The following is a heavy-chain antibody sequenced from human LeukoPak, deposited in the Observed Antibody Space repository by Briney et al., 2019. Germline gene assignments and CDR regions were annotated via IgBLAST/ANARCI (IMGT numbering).Heavy chain of an antibody. CDR3: AIVVACGGDCYAGWFDP. D-gene: IGHD2-21*02. CDR2: IYHSGST. V-gene: IGHV4-4*02. Sequence: SGTLSLTCAVSGVSISSSNWWSWVRQPPGKGLEWIGEIYHSGSTNYNPSLKSRVTISVDKSKNQFSLKLSSVTAADTAVYYCAIVVACGGDCYAGWFDPWGQGTLVTVSS. CDR1: GVSISSSNW. J-gene: IGHJ5*02.